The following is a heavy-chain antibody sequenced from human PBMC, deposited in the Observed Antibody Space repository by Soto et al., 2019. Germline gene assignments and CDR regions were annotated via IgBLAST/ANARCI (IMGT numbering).Heavy chain of an antibody. J-gene: IGHJ6*03. Sequence: ASVKVSCKASGYTFTSYAMHWVRQAPGQRLEWMGWINAGNGNTKYSQKFQGRVTITRDTSASTAYMELSSLRSEDTAVYYCARNIGSGWPYYYYYYMDVWGKGTTVTVSS. V-gene: IGHV1-3*01. D-gene: IGHD6-19*01. CDR1: GYTFTSYA. CDR2: INAGNGNT. CDR3: ARNIGSGWPYYYYYYMDV.